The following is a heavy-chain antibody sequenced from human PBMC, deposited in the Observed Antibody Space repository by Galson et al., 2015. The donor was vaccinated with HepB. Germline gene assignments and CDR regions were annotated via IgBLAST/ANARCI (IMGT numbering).Heavy chain of an antibody. Sequence: LRLSCAASTLILTKYAMTWVRQAPGKGLEWVSVVSANGATTHYADSVRGRFTIFRDNSKNTLDLQMSSLRLEDTAVYFCANNYGDYVYDPFDLGGQGTLVTVSS. CDR1: TLILTKYA. CDR3: ANNYGDYVYDPFDL. V-gene: IGHV3-23*01. J-gene: IGHJ4*02. D-gene: IGHD4-17*01. CDR2: VSANGATT.